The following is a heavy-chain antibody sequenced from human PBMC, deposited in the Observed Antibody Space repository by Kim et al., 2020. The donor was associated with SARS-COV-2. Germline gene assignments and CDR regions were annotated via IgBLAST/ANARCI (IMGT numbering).Heavy chain of an antibody. CDR1: GFSFSSYA. CDR3: ARDRVAAVKGDGMDV. J-gene: IGHJ6*02. D-gene: IGHD2-2*01. Sequence: GGSLRLSCAASGFSFSSYAIHWVRQAPGKGLEWVAGVSCDGSKKYYADSVKGRFTISRDNSKNILNLQMNSLRAEDTALYYCARDRVAAVKGDGMDVWGQGTTVTVSS. V-gene: IGHV3-30*04. CDR2: VSCDGSKK.